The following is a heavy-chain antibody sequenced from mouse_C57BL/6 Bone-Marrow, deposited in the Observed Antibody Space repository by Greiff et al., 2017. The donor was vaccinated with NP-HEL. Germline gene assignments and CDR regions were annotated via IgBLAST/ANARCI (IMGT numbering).Heavy chain of an antibody. D-gene: IGHD2-5*01. V-gene: IGHV3-6*01. CDR3: ARQGRSKGYAMDY. CDR1: GYSITSGYY. J-gene: IGHJ4*01. CDR2: ISYDGSN. Sequence: DVKLVESGPGLVKPSQSLSLTCSVTGYSITSGYYWNWIRQFPGNKLEWMGYISYDGSNNYNPSLKNRISITRDTSKNQFFLKLNSVTTEDTATYYCARQGRSKGYAMDYWGQGTSVTVSS.